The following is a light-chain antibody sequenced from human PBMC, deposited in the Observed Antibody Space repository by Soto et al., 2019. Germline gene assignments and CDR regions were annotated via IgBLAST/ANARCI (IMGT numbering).Light chain of an antibody. V-gene: IGKV3-11*01. Sequence: EIVLTQSPATLSLSPGERATLSCRASQSVGNYLVWYQLKPGQAPRLLIYDASNRATDIPARFSGSGSGTDFPLTISSLEPEDFAVYYCQQRSSWPLTFGGGTKVEIK. CDR3: QQRSSWPLT. CDR2: DAS. CDR1: QSVGNY. J-gene: IGKJ4*01.